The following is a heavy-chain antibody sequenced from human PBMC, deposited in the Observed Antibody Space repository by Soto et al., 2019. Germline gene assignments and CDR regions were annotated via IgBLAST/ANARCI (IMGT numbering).Heavy chain of an antibody. D-gene: IGHD5-12*01. J-gene: IGHJ4*02. CDR1: GYTFTSYA. V-gene: IGHV1-3*01. Sequence: ASVKVSCKASGYTFTSYAMHWVRQAPGQRLEWMGWTNAGNGNTKYSQKFQGRVTITRDTSASTAYMELSSLRSEDTAVYYCARVDIIAYDYWGQGTLVTVSS. CDR2: TNAGNGNT. CDR3: ARVDIIAYDY.